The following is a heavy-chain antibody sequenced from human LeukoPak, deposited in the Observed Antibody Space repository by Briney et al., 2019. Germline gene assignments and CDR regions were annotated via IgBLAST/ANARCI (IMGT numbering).Heavy chain of an antibody. Sequence: GGSLRLSCAASGFTFSSYGMHWVRQAPGKGLEWVAVISYDGSNKYYADSVKGRFTISRDNSKNTLYLQMNSLRAEDTAVYYCATSITMIVKNTLGDYWGQGTLVTVSS. V-gene: IGHV3-30*03. CDR2: ISYDGSNK. D-gene: IGHD3-22*01. J-gene: IGHJ4*02. CDR3: ATSITMIVKNTLGDY. CDR1: GFTFSSYG.